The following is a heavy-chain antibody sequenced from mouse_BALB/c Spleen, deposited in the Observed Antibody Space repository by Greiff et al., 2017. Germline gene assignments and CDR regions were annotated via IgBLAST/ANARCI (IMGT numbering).Heavy chain of an antibody. J-gene: IGHJ2*01. CDR3: TRSGGRPFDY. CDR2: IYPSDSYT. V-gene: IGHV1S126*01. CDR1: GYTFSSYW. D-gene: IGHD1-1*01. Sequence: VQVVESGAELMKPGASVKISCKATGYTFSSYWKEWVKQRPGQGLEWIGNIYPSDSYTNYNQKFKDKATLTVDKSSSTAYMQLSSPTSEDSAVYYCTRSGGRPFDYWGQGTTLTVSS.